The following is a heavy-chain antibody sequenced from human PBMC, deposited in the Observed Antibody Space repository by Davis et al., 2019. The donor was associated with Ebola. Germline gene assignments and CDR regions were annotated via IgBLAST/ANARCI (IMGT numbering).Heavy chain of an antibody. D-gene: IGHD3-22*01. Sequence: ASVPVSCKASVYRFPSYYMHWVRQAPGQGLEWMGIINPITGGTSYAQNFQVRVNMTRDTSTSTVYMELSSLRSEDTAVYYCATEGGRYYDSSGYVFDIWGQGTMVKVSS. V-gene: IGHV1-46*01. CDR1: VYRFPSYY. CDR3: ATEGGRYYDSSGYVFDI. J-gene: IGHJ3*02. CDR2: INPITGGT.